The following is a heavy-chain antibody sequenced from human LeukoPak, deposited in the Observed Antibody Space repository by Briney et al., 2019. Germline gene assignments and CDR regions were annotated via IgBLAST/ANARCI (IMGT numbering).Heavy chain of an antibody. D-gene: IGHD3-3*01. V-gene: IGHV3-30*02. CDR3: AKXSKEVLFTRDHYMDV. Sequence: GGSLXXSCAASGFTFSSYAMHWVRQAPGKGLEWVTFIRYDGSNKYYADSVKGRFTISRDNSKNTLYLQMNSLRAEDTAVYYCAKXSKEVLFTRDHYMDVWGKGTTVTISS. J-gene: IGHJ6*03. CDR1: GFTFSSYA. CDR2: IRYDGSNK.